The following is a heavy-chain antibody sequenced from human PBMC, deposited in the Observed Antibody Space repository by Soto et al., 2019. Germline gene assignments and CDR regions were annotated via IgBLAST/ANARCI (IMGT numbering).Heavy chain of an antibody. V-gene: IGHV3-15*01. D-gene: IGHD6-6*01. CDR2: IKSKTDGGTT. CDR1: GFTFSNAW. CDR3: TTGSEQLVRLPDYYYGMDV. Sequence: GGSLRLSCAASGFTFSNAWMSWVRQAPGKGLEWVGRIKSKTDGGTTDYAAPVKGRFTISRDDSKNTLYLQMNSLKTEDTAVYYCTTGSEQLVRLPDYYYGMDVWGQGTTVTVSS. J-gene: IGHJ6*02.